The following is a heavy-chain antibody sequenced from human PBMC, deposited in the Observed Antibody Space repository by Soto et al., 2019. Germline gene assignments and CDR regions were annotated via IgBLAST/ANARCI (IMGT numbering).Heavy chain of an antibody. D-gene: IGHD1-26*01. CDR2: ISAHNGNK. J-gene: IGHJ6*02. CDR1: GYRFSNYD. CDR3: ARGLLAYFGMDV. Sequence: QLVQSGAEVKKPGASVKVSCKASGYRFSNYDISWVRQAPGQGLEWMAWISAHNGNKHYAEKFQGRVSTTTDPSTSTAYMEVRTLKTDDTAVYYCARGLLAYFGMDVWGQGTTVTVS. V-gene: IGHV1-18*01.